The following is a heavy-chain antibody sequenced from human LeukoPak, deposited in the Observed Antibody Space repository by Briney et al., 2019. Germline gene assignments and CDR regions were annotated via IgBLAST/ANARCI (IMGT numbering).Heavy chain of an antibody. CDR2: INHSGST. CDR3: ARGLGQPTYYYYMDV. CDR1: GGSFSGYY. D-gene: IGHD3-16*01. V-gene: IGHV4-34*01. J-gene: IGHJ6*03. Sequence: SETLSLTCAVYGGSFSGYYWSWIRQPPGKGLEWIGEINHSGSTNYNPSLKSRVTISVDTSKNQFSLKLSSVTAADTAVYYCARGLGQPTYYYYMDVWAKGPRSPSP.